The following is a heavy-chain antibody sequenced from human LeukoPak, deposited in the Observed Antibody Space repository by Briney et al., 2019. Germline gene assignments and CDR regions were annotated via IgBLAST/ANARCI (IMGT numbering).Heavy chain of an antibody. CDR3: ARLDTAAAGNRWFDP. V-gene: IGHV4-39*01. J-gene: IGHJ5*02. CDR1: GGSFSGYY. CDR2: IYYSGIT. Sequence: SETLSLTCAVYGGSFSGYYWGWIRQPPGKGLEWMGSIYYSGITYYNPSLKSRVTISVDTSKNQLSLKLSSVTAADTAVYYCARLDTAAAGNRWFDPWGQGTLVTVSS. D-gene: IGHD6-13*01.